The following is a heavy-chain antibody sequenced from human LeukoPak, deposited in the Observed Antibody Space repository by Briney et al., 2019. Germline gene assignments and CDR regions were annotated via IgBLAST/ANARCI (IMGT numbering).Heavy chain of an antibody. D-gene: IGHD3-3*01. CDR1: GYTFTSYG. CDR2: INPSGGST. CDR3: AREGLNYDFWSGTYNWFDP. Sequence: GESLKISCKASGYTFTSYGISWVRQAPGQGLEWMGIINPSGGSTSYAQKFQGRVTMTRDMSTSTVYMELSSLRSEDTAVYYCAREGLNYDFWSGTYNWFDPWGQGTLVTVSS. J-gene: IGHJ5*02. V-gene: IGHV1-46*01.